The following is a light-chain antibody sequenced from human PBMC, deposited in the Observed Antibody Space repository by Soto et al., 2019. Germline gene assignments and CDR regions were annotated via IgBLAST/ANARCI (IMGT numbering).Light chain of an antibody. Sequence: EIVMTQSPATLSVSPGERATLSCRASQSVSILLAWYQQKPGQAPRLLIYDASNRATGIPARFSGSGSGTDFTPTISSLQSEDFAVYYCHQYNTWPLTFGGGTKVDIK. J-gene: IGKJ4*01. V-gene: IGKV3D-15*01. CDR2: DAS. CDR1: QSVSIL. CDR3: HQYNTWPLT.